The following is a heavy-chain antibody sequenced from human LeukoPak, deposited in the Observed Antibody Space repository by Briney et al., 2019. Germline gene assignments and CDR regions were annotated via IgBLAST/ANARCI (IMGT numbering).Heavy chain of an antibody. CDR2: ISAYNGNT. V-gene: IGHV1-18*01. Sequence: ASVKVSCKASGYTFTGYYIHWVRQAPGQGLEWMGWISAYNGNTNYAQKLQGRVTMTTDTSTSTAYMELRSLRSDDTAVYYCARGGRANGVYDAFDIWGQGTIVTVSS. J-gene: IGHJ3*02. CDR1: GYTFTGYY. D-gene: IGHD2-8*01. CDR3: ARGGRANGVYDAFDI.